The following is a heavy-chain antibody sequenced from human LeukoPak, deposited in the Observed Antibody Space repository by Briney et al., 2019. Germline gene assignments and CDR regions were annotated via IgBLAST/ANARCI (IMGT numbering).Heavy chain of an antibody. V-gene: IGHV1-69*05. CDR3: ARRRESSGLIFDY. Sequence: SVKVSCKASGGTFSSYAISWVRQAPGQWLEWMGRIIPIFGTATSAQKFQGRVTITTDESTSTAYMELSSLRSEDTAVYYCARRRESSGLIFDYWGQGTLVTVSS. CDR1: GGTFSSYA. J-gene: IGHJ4*02. D-gene: IGHD6-19*01. CDR2: IIPIFGTA.